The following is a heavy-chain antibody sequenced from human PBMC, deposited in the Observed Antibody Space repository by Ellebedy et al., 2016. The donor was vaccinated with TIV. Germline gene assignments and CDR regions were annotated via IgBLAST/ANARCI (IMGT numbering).Heavy chain of an antibody. CDR3: VRQGGFGYSYRLFYFDH. V-gene: IGHV4-39*01. CDR2: FYYTGGT. Sequence: MPSETLSLTCTVSGGSISSDHYYWGWIRQPPGKGLEWIGSFYYTGGTYYNPSLKSRVTISVDTSGKQFSLKLSSVTAADTAIYYCVRQGGFGYSYRLFYFDHWGQGTLVTVSS. CDR1: GGSISSDHYY. J-gene: IGHJ4*02. D-gene: IGHD5-18*01.